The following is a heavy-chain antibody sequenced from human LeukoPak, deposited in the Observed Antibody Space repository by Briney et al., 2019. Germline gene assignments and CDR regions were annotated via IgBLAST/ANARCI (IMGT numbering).Heavy chain of an antibody. CDR1: GGSFSDYY. V-gene: IGHV4-34*01. Sequence: SETLSLTCAVYGGSFSDYYWIWMRQTPGKGLEWVGEISHRGRTNYNPSPRSRITISVDTSKSQFSLKLRSVTATDAAVYYCARELLVARGGFDVWGQGTMVSVSS. CDR3: ARELLVARGGFDV. J-gene: IGHJ3*01. CDR2: ISHRGRT. D-gene: IGHD2-15*01.